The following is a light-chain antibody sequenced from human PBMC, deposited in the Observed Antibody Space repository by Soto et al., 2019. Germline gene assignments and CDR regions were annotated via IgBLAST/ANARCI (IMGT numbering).Light chain of an antibody. V-gene: IGKV3-20*01. CDR2: GAS. CDR3: QQYGGSST. CDR1: QSVSSNQ. J-gene: IGKJ1*01. Sequence: EIVLIQSPATLSLSPGERATLSCRASQSVSSNQLAWYQQKPGQAPSLLIYGASSRATGVPDRFSGSGSGTDFTLTISRLEPEDYAVYFCQQYGGSSTFGQGTKVDIK.